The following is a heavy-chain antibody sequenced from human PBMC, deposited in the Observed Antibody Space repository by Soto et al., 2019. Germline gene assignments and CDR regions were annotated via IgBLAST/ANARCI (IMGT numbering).Heavy chain of an antibody. D-gene: IGHD3-3*01. CDR1: GFTFSSYS. J-gene: IGHJ5*02. Sequence: PGGSLRLSCAASGFTFSSYSMNWVRQAPGKGLEWVSYISSSSSTKYYAESVKGRFTISRDNAKNSLYLQMNSLRDEDTTVYYCARESRFLEWLSLNWFDPWGQGTLVTVSS. CDR3: ARESRFLEWLSLNWFDP. CDR2: ISSSSSTK. V-gene: IGHV3-48*02.